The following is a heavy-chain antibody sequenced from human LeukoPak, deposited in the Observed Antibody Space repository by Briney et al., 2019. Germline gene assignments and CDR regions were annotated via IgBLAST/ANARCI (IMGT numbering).Heavy chain of an antibody. V-gene: IGHV1-18*01. D-gene: IGHD4-11*01. J-gene: IGHJ4*02. CDR3: AREIDDYYYFDY. Sequence: ASVKVSCKASGYTFTSYGISWVRQAPGQGLEWMGWISAYNGNTNYAQKVQGRVTITTDTSTSTAYMELRSLRSDDTAVYYCAREIDDYYYFDYWGQGTLVTVSS. CDR1: GYTFTSYG. CDR2: ISAYNGNT.